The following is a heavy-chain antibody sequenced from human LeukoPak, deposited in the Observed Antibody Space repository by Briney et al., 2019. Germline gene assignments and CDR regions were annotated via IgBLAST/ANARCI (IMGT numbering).Heavy chain of an antibody. V-gene: IGHV1-18*04. J-gene: IGHJ4*02. CDR3: ARNKAGVYSGNYYSDY. CDR2: IGPYNGNT. D-gene: IGHD5-12*01. CDR1: GYTFTGYY. Sequence: ASVKVSCKASGYTFTGYYIHWVRQAPGQGLEWMGWIGPYNGNTNYAQKFQGRVTMTTDTSTTTAYMELRSLRSDDTALYYCARNKAGVYSGNYYSDYWGQGTPVTVSS.